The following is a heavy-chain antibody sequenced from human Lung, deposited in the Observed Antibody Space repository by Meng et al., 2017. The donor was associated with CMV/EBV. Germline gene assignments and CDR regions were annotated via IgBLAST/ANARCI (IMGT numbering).Heavy chain of an antibody. Sequence: RLQLQESGPGLVRPSETLSLTCTVSGGSISSSGYYWGWIRQPPGKGLEWIGSIHYRGSTYYNPSLKGRVTISVDTSKNQFSLKVNSVTAADTAVYYCGREALSIAVASTDHWGQGTLVTVSS. CDR2: IHYRGST. D-gene: IGHD6-19*01. V-gene: IGHV4-39*06. J-gene: IGHJ4*02. CDR1: GGSISSSGYY. CDR3: GREALSIAVASTDH.